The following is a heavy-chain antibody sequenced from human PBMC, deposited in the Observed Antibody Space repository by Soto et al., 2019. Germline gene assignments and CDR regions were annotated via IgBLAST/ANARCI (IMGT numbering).Heavy chain of an antibody. D-gene: IGHD2-15*01. Sequence: EVQLVESGGGLVQPGRSLRLSCAASGFTFDDYAKHWVRQAPGKGLEWVSGISWNSGSIGYADSLKGRFTISRDNAKNSLYLQMNSLRAEDTALYYCAKDSMTVVAAHFGYFDYWGRGTLVTVSS. CDR1: GFTFDDYA. CDR3: AKDSMTVVAAHFGYFDY. J-gene: IGHJ4*02. CDR2: ISWNSGSI. V-gene: IGHV3-9*01.